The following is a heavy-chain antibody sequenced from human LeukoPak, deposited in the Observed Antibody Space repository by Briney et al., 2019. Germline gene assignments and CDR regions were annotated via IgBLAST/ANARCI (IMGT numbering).Heavy chain of an antibody. D-gene: IGHD2-21*02. V-gene: IGHV3-30*02. CDR2: IRYDGSNQ. CDR3: AKDKRALLHYMDV. Sequence: GGSLRLSCAASGFIFSDYGMNWVRQDPGKGLEWAAFIRYDGSNQYYADSVKGRFTISRDKSKNTLYLQMNSLRAEDTAVYYCAKDKRALLHYMDVWGKGTTVTISS. J-gene: IGHJ6*03. CDR1: GFIFSDYG.